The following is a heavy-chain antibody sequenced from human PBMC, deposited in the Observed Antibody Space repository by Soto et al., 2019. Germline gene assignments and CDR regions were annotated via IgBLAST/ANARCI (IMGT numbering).Heavy chain of an antibody. CDR2: ISYDGSNK. CDR3: ARDSRFSYYYDSSGYPDY. Sequence: GGSLRLSCAASGFTFSSYAMHWVRQAPGKGLEWVAVISYDGSNKYYADSVKGRFTISRDNSKNTLYLQMNSPRAEDTAVYYCARDSRFSYYYDSSGYPDYWGQGTLVTVSS. D-gene: IGHD3-22*01. CDR1: GFTFSSYA. V-gene: IGHV3-30-3*01. J-gene: IGHJ4*02.